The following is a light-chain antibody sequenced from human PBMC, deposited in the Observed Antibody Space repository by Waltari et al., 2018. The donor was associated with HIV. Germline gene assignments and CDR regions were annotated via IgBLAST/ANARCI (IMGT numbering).Light chain of an antibody. CDR1: RSISDW. V-gene: IGKV1-5*03. CDR2: KAS. Sequence: DIQMTQFPSTLSVSVGDRVTITCRASRSISDWLAWYQQKPGKAPKLLIYKASTLQSGVPSRFSGRGSGTEFTLTISSLQPEDFATYYCQQYSGYPLTFGGGTKVEIK. CDR3: QQYSGYPLT. J-gene: IGKJ4*01.